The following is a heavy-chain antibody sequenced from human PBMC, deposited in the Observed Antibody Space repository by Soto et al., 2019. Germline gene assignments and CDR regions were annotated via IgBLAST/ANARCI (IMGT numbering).Heavy chain of an antibody. CDR2: INHTGST. V-gene: IGHV4-34*01. J-gene: IGHJ6*02. Sequence: SETLSLTCSFSGDSVTSHYLTWIRQSPEKGLEWIGEINHTGSTNYNPSLKSRVTISVDTSKNQFSLKLSSVTAADTAVYYCARTCYYGSGMTYYYYGMDVWDQGTLVTVSS. CDR3: ARTCYYGSGMTYYYYGMDV. CDR1: GDSVTSHY. D-gene: IGHD3-10*01.